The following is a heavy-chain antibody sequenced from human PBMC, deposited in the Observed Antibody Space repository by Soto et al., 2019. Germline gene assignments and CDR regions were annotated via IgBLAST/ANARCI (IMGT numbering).Heavy chain of an antibody. CDR1: GFTFSSYA. CDR2: ISGSGGST. CDR3: EKGERSSWPNWFDP. D-gene: IGHD6-13*01. J-gene: IGHJ5*02. Sequence: GGSLRLSFAAPGFTFSSYAMSWVLLAPWKGLEWVSSISGSGGSTYYEDSVKGRFTISRDNSKNTLYLQMNSLRAEDTAVYYCEKGERSSWPNWFDPWGQGTLVTVSS. V-gene: IGHV3-23*01.